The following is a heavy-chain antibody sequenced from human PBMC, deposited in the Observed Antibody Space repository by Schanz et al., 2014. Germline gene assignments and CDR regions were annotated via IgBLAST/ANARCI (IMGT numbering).Heavy chain of an antibody. V-gene: IGHV3-23*04. CDR1: GFTISSYS. CDR3: AKGMGYCSGGTCYDYYYYGLDV. J-gene: IGHJ6*02. D-gene: IGHD2-15*01. CDR2: ISHSGGSK. Sequence: EVQLVESGGGLVKRGGSLRLSCAASGFTISSYSMNWVRQAPGKGLEWVSSISHSGGSKYYADSVKGRFTISRDNSENTLYLQMNSLSADDTAVFYCAKGMGYCSGGTCYDYYYYGLDVWDQGTTVTVSS.